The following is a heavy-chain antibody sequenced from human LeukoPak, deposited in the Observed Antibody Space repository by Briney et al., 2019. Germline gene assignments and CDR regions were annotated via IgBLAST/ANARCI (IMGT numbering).Heavy chain of an antibody. J-gene: IGHJ4*02. D-gene: IGHD2-2*01. CDR3: ARVNIAVVPSTMFDY. CDR1: GGSFTDYF. V-gene: IGHV4-34*01. CDR2: INYSGTT. Sequence: SETLSLTCDVFGGSFTDYFWTWIRQPPGKGLEWIGSINYSGTTYYNPSLKSRVTVSVDTSKNQFSLTLSSVTAADTAVYYCARVNIAVVPSTMFDYWGQGILVTVSS.